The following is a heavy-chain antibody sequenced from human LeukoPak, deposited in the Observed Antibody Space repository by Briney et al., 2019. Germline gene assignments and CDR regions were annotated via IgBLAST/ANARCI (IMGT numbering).Heavy chain of an antibody. CDR3: ARDRMYYYDLDAFDI. Sequence: GGSLRLSCAASGFTSSSYGMHWVRQAPGKGLEWVAVIWYDGSNKYYADSVKGRFTISRDNSKNTLYLQMNSLRAEDTAVYYCARDRMYYYDLDAFDIWGQGTMVTVSS. CDR2: IWYDGSNK. J-gene: IGHJ3*02. CDR1: GFTSSSYG. D-gene: IGHD3-22*01. V-gene: IGHV3-33*01.